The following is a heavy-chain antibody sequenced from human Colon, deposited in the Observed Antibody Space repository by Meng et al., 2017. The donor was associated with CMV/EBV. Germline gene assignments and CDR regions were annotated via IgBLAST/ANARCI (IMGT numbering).Heavy chain of an antibody. D-gene: IGHD2-15*01. CDR2: INPSDGGT. J-gene: IGHJ5*02. CDR1: GYTLISYY. Sequence: ASVKVSCKASGYTLISYYIHWVRQAPGQGLEWMGTINPSDGGTSHAQKFQGRATLTRDTSTSTVYMELSSLRSEDTAMYYCARGYCSGGQCPLDPWGQGTLVTVSS. CDR3: ARGYCSGGQCPLDP. V-gene: IGHV1-46*01.